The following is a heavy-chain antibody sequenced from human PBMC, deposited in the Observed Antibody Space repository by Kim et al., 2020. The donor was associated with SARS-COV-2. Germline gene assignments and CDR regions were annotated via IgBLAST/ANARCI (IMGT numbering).Heavy chain of an antibody. V-gene: IGHV4-59*01. D-gene: IGHD6-13*01. J-gene: IGHJ6*03. CDR3: ARGTKRAAAGKRYYYMDV. CDR2: IYYSGST. CDR1: GGSISSYY. Sequence: SETLSLTCTVSGGSISSYYWSWIRQPPGKGLEWIGYIYYSGSTNYNPSLKSRVTISVDTSKNQFSLKLSSVTAADTAVYYCARGTKRAAAGKRYYYMDV.